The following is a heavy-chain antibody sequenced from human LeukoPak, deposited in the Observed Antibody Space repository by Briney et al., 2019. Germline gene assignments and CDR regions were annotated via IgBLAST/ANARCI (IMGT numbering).Heavy chain of an antibody. D-gene: IGHD2/OR15-2a*01. Sequence: KPSETLSLTCTVSGVSIKNYYWSWIRQPPGEGLEWIANIYYAGSSNYNPSLKSRVSVSIDASKNHLSLKLTSVTAADTAIYYCARQAVIIPTGMEGPWFDPWGQGTLVAVSS. CDR1: GVSIKNYY. J-gene: IGHJ5*02. CDR2: IYYAGSS. CDR3: ARQAVIIPTGMEGPWFDP. V-gene: IGHV4-59*08.